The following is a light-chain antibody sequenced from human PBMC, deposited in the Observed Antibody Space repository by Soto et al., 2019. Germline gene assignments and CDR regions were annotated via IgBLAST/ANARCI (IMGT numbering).Light chain of an antibody. CDR1: QRVSSN. CDR3: EQYNKWPPFT. CDR2: GAS. Sequence: EIVMTQSPATLSVSPGERATLSCRASQRVSSNLAWYQQKPGQAPRLLIYGASTRATGLPARFSGSGSGTEFTLTISSLQSEDFAVYYCEQYNKWPPFTFGPGTKVDIK. J-gene: IGKJ3*01. V-gene: IGKV3-15*01.